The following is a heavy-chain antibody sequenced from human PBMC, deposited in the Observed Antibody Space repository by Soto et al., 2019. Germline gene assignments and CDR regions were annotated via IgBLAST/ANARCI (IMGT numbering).Heavy chain of an antibody. Sequence: SETLSLTCAVSGGSFSGYYWSSIRQPPGKGLEWIVAINNRGSDYNPSLKSRVTMSVDTPKNQFSLKLSSLTAADTAVYYCARDVFCSSGTCRIGNWFDPWGQGTLVTVSS. CDR1: GGSFSGYY. CDR2: INNRGS. V-gene: IGHV4-34*01. D-gene: IGHD2-15*01. J-gene: IGHJ5*02. CDR3: ARDVFCSSGTCRIGNWFDP.